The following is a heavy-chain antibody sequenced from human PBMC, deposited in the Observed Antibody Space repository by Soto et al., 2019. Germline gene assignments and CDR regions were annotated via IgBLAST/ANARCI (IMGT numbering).Heavy chain of an antibody. CDR3: ARGIVSIAYYYDSSGYYSGFDY. V-gene: IGHV3-30-3*01. Sequence: GGSLRLSCAASGFTFSSYAMHWVRQAPGKGLEWVAVISYDGSNKYYADSVKGRFTISRDNSKNTLYLQMNSLRAEDTAVYYCARGIVSIAYYYDSSGYYSGFDYWGQGTLVTVLL. CDR2: ISYDGSNK. CDR1: GFTFSSYA. D-gene: IGHD3-22*01. J-gene: IGHJ4*02.